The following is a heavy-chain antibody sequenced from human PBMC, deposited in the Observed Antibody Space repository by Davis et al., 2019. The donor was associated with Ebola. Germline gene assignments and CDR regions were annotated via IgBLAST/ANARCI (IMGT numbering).Heavy chain of an antibody. J-gene: IGHJ5*02. CDR1: GYTVSGYA. V-gene: IGHV1-3*01. CDR2: ISAGNGYT. D-gene: IGHD3-3*01. Sequence: ASVKVSCKASGYTVSGYAMHWVRQAPGQRLEWMGWISAGNGYTKYSQKFQGRVTITRDTSANTAYMELSSLRSEDTAVYYCARTPPYYDFWSGSIPWGQGTLVTVSS. CDR3: ARTPPYYDFWSGSIP.